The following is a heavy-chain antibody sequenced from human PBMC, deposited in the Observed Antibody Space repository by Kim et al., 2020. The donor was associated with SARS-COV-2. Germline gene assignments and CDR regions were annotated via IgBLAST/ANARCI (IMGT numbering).Heavy chain of an antibody. J-gene: IGHJ6*02. CDR3: ARHRGSGSYHYGMDV. Sequence: PSFKGQVTISADKSINIAYLQWSSLKASDTAMYYCARHRGSGSYHYGMDVWGQGTTVTVSS. D-gene: IGHD3-10*01. V-gene: IGHV5-51*01.